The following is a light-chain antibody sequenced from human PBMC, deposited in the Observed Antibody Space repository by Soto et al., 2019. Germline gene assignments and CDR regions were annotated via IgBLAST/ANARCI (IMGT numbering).Light chain of an antibody. V-gene: IGKV1-39*01. CDR1: QSISSY. Sequence: DIQMTQSPSSLSASVGDRVTITCRASQSISSYLNWYQQKPGKAHKLLIYAAYSLQSGVQSRFSGSGSGTDFTLTIRSLQPEDFATYYCKQSCSTPPTFGQGTKVDIK. CDR3: KQSCSTPPT. CDR2: AAY. J-gene: IGKJ1*01.